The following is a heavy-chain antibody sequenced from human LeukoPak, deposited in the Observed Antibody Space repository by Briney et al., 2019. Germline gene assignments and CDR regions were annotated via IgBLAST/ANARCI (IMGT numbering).Heavy chain of an antibody. CDR2: IIPIFGTA. CDR1: GYTFTTFD. V-gene: IGHV1-69*13. CDR3: ARVSNYYDSSGYYYVYFDY. Sequence: SVKVSCKTSGYTFTTFDINWVRQAPGQGLEWMGGIIPIFGTANYAQKFQGGVTITADESTSTAYMELSSLRSEDTAVYYCARVSNYYDSSGYYYVYFDYWGQGTLVTVSS. J-gene: IGHJ4*02. D-gene: IGHD3-22*01.